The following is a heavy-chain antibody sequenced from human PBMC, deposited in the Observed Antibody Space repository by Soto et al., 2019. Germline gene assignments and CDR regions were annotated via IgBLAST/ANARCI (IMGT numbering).Heavy chain of an antibody. CDR3: ARHDYDSGSYVRY. D-gene: IGHD3-10*01. CDR2: IYHSGTT. J-gene: IGHJ4*02. CDR1: GGSISSTSYY. V-gene: IGHV4-39*01. Sequence: QLQLQESGPGLVKPSETLSLTCTVSGGSISSTSYYWGWIRQPPGKGLEWIGNIYHSGTTYYNPSLTCRVTISVDTSKNQFSLKLTSVTAADTAVYYCARHDYDSGSYVRYWGQGTLVTVSS.